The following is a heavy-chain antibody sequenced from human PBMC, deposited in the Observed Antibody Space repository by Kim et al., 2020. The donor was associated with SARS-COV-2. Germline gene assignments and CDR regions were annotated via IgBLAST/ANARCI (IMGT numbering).Heavy chain of an antibody. CDR2: IYNSGST. V-gene: IGHV4-59*11. D-gene: IGHD3-16*02. CDR1: SGSISSHY. Sequence: SETLSLTCIVSSGSISSHYWSWIRMPPGKGLEWIGNIYNSGSTNYSPSLKSRVTISVDTSKNQFSLKLRSVTAADTAVYYCARDIAKNWFDPWGQGTLVT. CDR3: ARDIAKNWFDP. J-gene: IGHJ5*02.